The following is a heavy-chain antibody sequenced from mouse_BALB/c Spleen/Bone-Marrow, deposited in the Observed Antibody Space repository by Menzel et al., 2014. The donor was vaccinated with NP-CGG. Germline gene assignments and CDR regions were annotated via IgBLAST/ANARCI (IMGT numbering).Heavy chain of an antibody. CDR2: ILPGSGST. Sequence: LQESGVELMKPGASVKISCRATGYTFSSYWIEWVKQRPGHGLEWIGEILPGSGSTNYNEKFKGKATFTADTSSNTAYMQLSSLTSENSAVYYCARSTGTWDYWGQGTTLTVSS. CDR3: ARSTGTWDY. D-gene: IGHD4-1*02. V-gene: IGHV1-9*01. J-gene: IGHJ2*01. CDR1: GYTFSSYW.